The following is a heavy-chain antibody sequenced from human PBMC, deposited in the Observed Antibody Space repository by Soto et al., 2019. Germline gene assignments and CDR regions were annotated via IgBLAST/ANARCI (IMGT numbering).Heavy chain of an antibody. J-gene: IGHJ5*02. CDR2: ISHSGRT. D-gene: IGHD3-9*01. V-gene: IGHV4-34*01. CDR3: ARTPLAGNYGDYFDP. Sequence: SETLSLTSAVYGGSFSAYYWSWIRQPPGKGLEWIGEISHSGRTNYSPSLKSRVTISVDTSKNQFSLNLTSVTAADTAVYYCARTPLAGNYGDYFDPWGQGTLVTVSS. CDR1: GGSFSAYY.